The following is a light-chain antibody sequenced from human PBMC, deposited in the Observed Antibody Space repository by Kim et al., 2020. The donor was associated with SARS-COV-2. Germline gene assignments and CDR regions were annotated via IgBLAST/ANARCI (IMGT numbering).Light chain of an antibody. CDR1: SPNIGADYD. V-gene: IGLV1-40*01. J-gene: IGLJ3*02. Sequence: RVTISCTGSSPNIGADYDVHWYQQRPGEPPKLLIYNDNNRRSGVPDRFSGSKSGTSASLAITGLRPEDEADYYCQSFDRSLSAWVFGGGTKLTVL. CDR3: QSFDRSLSAWV. CDR2: NDN.